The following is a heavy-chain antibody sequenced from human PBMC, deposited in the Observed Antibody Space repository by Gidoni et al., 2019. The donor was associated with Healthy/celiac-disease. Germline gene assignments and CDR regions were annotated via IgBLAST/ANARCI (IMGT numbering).Heavy chain of an antibody. J-gene: IGHJ3*02. CDR2: ISSSGSTI. D-gene: IGHD3-22*01. CDR3: ARDHPRTYYYDSSGYHLDAFDI. V-gene: IGHV3-48*03. Sequence: EVQLVESGGGLVQPGGSLRLSCAASGFTFSSYEMNWVRQAPGKGLGWVSYISSSGSTIYYADSVKGRFTISRDNAKNSLYLQMNSLRAEDTAVYYCARDHPRTYYYDSSGYHLDAFDIWGQGTMVTVSS. CDR1: GFTFSSYE.